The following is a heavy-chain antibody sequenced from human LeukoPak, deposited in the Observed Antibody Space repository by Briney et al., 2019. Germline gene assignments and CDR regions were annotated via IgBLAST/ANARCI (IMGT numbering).Heavy chain of an antibody. CDR3: ARDDSARDDSGAYHY. CDR2: VHLSGST. D-gene: IGHD1-26*01. J-gene: IGHJ4*02. Sequence: SETLSLTCTVSGDSMNNFYWTWIRQSAGKGLEWIGRVHLSGSTNYSPSLRSRVAISLDRPRNQFSLKLTSVTAADTAVYYCARDDSARDDSGAYHYWGQGTLVTVSS. V-gene: IGHV4-4*07. CDR1: GDSMNNFY.